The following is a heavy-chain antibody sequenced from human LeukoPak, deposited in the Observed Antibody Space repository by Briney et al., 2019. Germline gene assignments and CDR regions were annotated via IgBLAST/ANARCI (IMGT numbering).Heavy chain of an antibody. Sequence: TSETLSLTCPVAGGSITSYYWSCIRQPPGKVMEWIGSIYYSGRNNYSRSLKRRVTITIDTSKNQFSLKLTSVTAADTAVYYCARGFADSSGYLLSYFDYWGQGTLVTVSS. CDR1: GGSITSYY. V-gene: IGHV4-59*01. CDR2: IYYSGRN. CDR3: ARGFADSSGYLLSYFDY. J-gene: IGHJ4*02. D-gene: IGHD3-22*01.